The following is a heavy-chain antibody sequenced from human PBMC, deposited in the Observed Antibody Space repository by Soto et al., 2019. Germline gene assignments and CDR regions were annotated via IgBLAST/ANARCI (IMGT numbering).Heavy chain of an antibody. CDR3: AKDISLRGWVYLVVEY. CDR2: ISGDSGSM. V-gene: IGHV3-9*01. CDR1: GFTFEDYS. D-gene: IGHD6-13*01. Sequence: ELQLVESGGGLVKPGRSLRLSCVGSGFTFEDYSLHWVRQVPGKGLEWVAGISGDSGSMGYADSVRGRFTVSRDNAKSSLFLQMSGLRAEDAAVYYCAKDISLRGWVYLVVEYWGQGTLVTVSP. J-gene: IGHJ4*02.